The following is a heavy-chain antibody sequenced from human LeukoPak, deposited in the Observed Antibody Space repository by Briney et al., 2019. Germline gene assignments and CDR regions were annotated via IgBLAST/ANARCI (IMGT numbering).Heavy chain of an antibody. Sequence: SETLSLTCTVSGGSISSYYWSWIRQPPGKGLEWIGYIYYSGSTNYNPSLKSRVTISVDTSKNQFSLKLSSVTAADTAVYYCARVGYGILTGYLGPFDYWGQGTLVTVSS. J-gene: IGHJ4*02. CDR2: IYYSGST. CDR1: GGSISSYY. V-gene: IGHV4-59*01. D-gene: IGHD3-9*01. CDR3: ARVGYGILTGYLGPFDY.